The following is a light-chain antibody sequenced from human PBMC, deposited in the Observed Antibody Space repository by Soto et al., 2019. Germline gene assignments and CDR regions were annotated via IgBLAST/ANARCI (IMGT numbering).Light chain of an antibody. CDR1: QDIRNF. J-gene: IGKJ3*01. CDR2: AAS. CDR3: QKYSSVPA. V-gene: IGKV1-27*01. Sequence: DIQMTQSPTSLSASVGDRVTITCRASQDIRNFVAWYQQKPGKAPKLLIYAASTLQSGVPSRFSSSGSGTDFTLTINSLQPEDVATYYCQKYSSVPAFGPGTKVEIK.